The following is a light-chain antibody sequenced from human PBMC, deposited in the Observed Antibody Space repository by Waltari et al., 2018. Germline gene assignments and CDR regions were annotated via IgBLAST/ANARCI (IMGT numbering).Light chain of an antibody. J-gene: IGLJ3*02. CDR2: DVF. CDR1: SSDVGFYNY. V-gene: IGLV2-14*01. CDR3: NSYTGSSSWV. Sequence: QSALTQPASVSGSPGQSITISCTGTSSDVGFYNYVSWYQQHPGRAPKLMIYDVFGRPSGFSNRFSGSKSANTASLTISGLQAEDEADYYCNSYTGSSSWVFGGGTKLTVL.